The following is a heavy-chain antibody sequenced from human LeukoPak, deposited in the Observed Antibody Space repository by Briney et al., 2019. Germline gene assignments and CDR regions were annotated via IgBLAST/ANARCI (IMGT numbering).Heavy chain of an antibody. V-gene: IGHV3-21*01. J-gene: IGHJ4*02. CDR3: ARVLRRYDSSGYYYLDEHYYFDY. CDR2: ISSSSSYI. CDR1: GFTFSSYS. Sequence: GGSLRLSCAASGFTFSSYSMNWVRQAPGKGLEWVSSISSSSSYIYYADSVKGRFTISRDNAENSLYLQMNSLRAEDTAVYYCARVLRRYDSSGYYYLDEHYYFDYWGQGTLVTVSS. D-gene: IGHD3-22*01.